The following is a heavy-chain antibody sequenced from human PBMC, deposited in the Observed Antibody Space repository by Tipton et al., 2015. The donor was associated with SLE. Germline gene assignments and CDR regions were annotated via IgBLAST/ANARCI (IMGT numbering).Heavy chain of an antibody. V-gene: IGHV4-38-2*01. CDR3: AGTGLIDY. D-gene: IGHD6-19*01. Sequence: TLSLTCAVSGYSISSGYYWGWIRQPPRKGLEWIGRIYTSGSTNYNPSLKSRVTMSVDTSKNQFSLKLSSVTAADTAVYYCAGTGLIDYWGQGTLVTVSS. CDR1: GYSISSGYY. J-gene: IGHJ4*02. CDR2: IYTSGST.